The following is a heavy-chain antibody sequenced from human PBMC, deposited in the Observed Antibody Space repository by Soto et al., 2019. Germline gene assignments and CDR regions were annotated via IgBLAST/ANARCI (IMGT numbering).Heavy chain of an antibody. CDR2: ISAYNGNT. J-gene: IGHJ4*02. D-gene: IGHD1-26*01. CDR3: AREWLAGGELRSDPFDY. Sequence: ASVKVSCKASGYTFTSYGISWVRQAPGQGLEWMGWISAYNGNTNYAQKLQGRVTMTTDTSTSTAYMELRSLRSDDTAVYYCAREWLAGGELRSDPFDYWSQGTLVTVSS. CDR1: GYTFTSYG. V-gene: IGHV1-18*01.